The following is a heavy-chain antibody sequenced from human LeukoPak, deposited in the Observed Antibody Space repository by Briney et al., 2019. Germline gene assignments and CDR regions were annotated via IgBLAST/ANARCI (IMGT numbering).Heavy chain of an antibody. J-gene: IGHJ4*02. CDR2: IYHSGST. CDR1: GYPISSGYY. V-gene: IGHV4-38-2*02. D-gene: IGHD6-13*01. Sequence: PSETLSLTCTVSGYPISSGYYWGWIRQPPGKGLEWIGSIYHSGSTYSNPSLKSRVTISVDTSKNHFSLKLTSVTAADTAVYYCARNIAAAAPYYFDYWGQGTLVTVSS. CDR3: ARNIAAAAPYYFDY.